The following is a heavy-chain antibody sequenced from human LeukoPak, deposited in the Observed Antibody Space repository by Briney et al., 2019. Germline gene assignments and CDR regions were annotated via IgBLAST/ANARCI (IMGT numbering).Heavy chain of an antibody. CDR3: ARARSGYSYGSYYYYYGMDV. Sequence: GRSLRLSCAASGFTFSSYAMHWVRQAPGKGLEWVAVISYDGSNKYYADSVKGRFTISRDNSKNTLYLQMNSLRAEDTAVYYCARARSGYSYGSYYYYYGMDVWGQGTTVTVSS. V-gene: IGHV3-30*04. J-gene: IGHJ6*02. CDR2: ISYDGSNK. D-gene: IGHD5-18*01. CDR1: GFTFSSYA.